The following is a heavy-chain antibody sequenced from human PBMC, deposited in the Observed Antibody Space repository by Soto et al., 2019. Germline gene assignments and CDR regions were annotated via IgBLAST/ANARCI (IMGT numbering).Heavy chain of an antibody. CDR3: ARDSTHRRGGATYY. Sequence: QVQLQESGPGLVKPSQTLSLTCTVSGGSISSGDYYWSWIRQPPGKGLEWIGYIYYSGSTYYNPYLQRRVTISVDTSKNQFSLKLSSVTAADTAVYYCARDSTHRRGGATYYWGQGTLVTVSS. CDR2: IYYSGST. CDR1: GGSISSGDYY. D-gene: IGHD1-26*01. V-gene: IGHV4-30-4*01. J-gene: IGHJ4*02.